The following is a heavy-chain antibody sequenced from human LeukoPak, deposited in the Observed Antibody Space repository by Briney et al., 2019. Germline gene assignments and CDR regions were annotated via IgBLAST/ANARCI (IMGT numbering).Heavy chain of an antibody. J-gene: IGHJ3*02. CDR2: ISGSGGTT. Sequence: GGSLRLSCAASGFTFSSYAMTWVRQAPGKGLEWVSAISGSGGTTYFADSVKGRFTISRDNSKNTLYLQMSSLRAEDTAVYYCAKVLGYCSGGSCPDAFDIWGQGTMVTVSS. V-gene: IGHV3-23*01. CDR3: AKVLGYCSGGSCPDAFDI. CDR1: GFTFSSYA. D-gene: IGHD2-15*01.